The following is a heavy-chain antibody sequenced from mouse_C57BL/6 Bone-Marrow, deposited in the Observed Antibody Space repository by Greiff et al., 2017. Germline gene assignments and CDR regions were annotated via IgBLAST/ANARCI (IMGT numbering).Heavy chain of an antibody. CDR3: TRILLSYAMDY. D-gene: IGHD2-10*01. Sequence: VKLMESGAELVRPGASVTLSCKASGYTFTDYEMHWVKQTPVHGLEWIGAIDPETGGTAYNQKFKGKAILTADKSSSTAYMELRSLTSEDSAVYYCTRILLSYAMDYWGQGTSVTVSS. V-gene: IGHV1-15*01. CDR1: GYTFTDYE. CDR2: IDPETGGT. J-gene: IGHJ4*01.